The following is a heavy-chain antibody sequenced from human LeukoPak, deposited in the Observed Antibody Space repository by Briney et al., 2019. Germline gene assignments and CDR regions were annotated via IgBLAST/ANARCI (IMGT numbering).Heavy chain of an antibody. CDR1: GVSISSSNSY. CDR2: IYYSGNT. J-gene: IGHJ4*02. CDR3: ATLVSTRYYFDY. Sequence: SATLSLTCTVSGVSISSSNSYWGWIRQPPGKGLKWIGSIYYSGNTYYNASLKSRVTISIDTSKNQFPLRLTSVTAADTAVYFCATLVSTRYYFDYWGQGTLVTVSS. D-gene: IGHD5/OR15-5a*01. V-gene: IGHV4-39*06.